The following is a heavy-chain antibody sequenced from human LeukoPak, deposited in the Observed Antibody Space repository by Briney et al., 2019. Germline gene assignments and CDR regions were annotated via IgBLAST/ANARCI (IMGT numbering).Heavy chain of an antibody. CDR2: ISAYNGNT. V-gene: IGHV1-18*01. Sequence: GASVKVSCKASGYTFTSYGISWVRQAPGQGLEWMGWISAYNGNTNYAQKLQGRVTKTTDTSTSTAYMELRSLGSDDTAVYYCARASPRITIFGVGNYMDVWGKGTTVTVSS. J-gene: IGHJ6*03. CDR1: GYTFTSYG. CDR3: ARASPRITIFGVGNYMDV. D-gene: IGHD3-3*01.